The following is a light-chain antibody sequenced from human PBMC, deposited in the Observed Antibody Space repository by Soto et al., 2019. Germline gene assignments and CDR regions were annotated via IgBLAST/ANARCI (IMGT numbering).Light chain of an antibody. Sequence: EIVMTQSPATLSVSPGERVTLSCRASQSVSSRLAWYHQKPGQSPRLLIYGASTRATGIPVRFSGSGFGTEFTLTISSLQSEDFAVYYCQQYKNWPLFGQGTRLEI. J-gene: IGKJ5*01. V-gene: IGKV3-15*01. CDR3: QQYKNWPL. CDR1: QSVSSR. CDR2: GAS.